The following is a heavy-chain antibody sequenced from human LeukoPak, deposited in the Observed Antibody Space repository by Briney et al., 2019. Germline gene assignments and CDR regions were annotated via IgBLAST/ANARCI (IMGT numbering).Heavy chain of an antibody. D-gene: IGHD3/OR15-3a*01. Sequence: GGSLRLSCAASGFTFSSYWMHWVRQAPGEGLVWVSRINSDGSSTNYADSGKGRFTISRDNAKSTLYLQMNSLRAEDTAVYYCARDDGLTFDYWGQGTLVTVSS. CDR2: INSDGSST. CDR1: GFTFSSYW. J-gene: IGHJ4*02. V-gene: IGHV3-74*01. CDR3: ARDDGLTFDY.